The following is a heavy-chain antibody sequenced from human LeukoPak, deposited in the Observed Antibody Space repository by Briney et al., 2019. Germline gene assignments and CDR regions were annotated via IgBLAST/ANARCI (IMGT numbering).Heavy chain of an antibody. CDR2: IKQDGSEK. Sequence: GGSLRLSCVGSGFSFSSYWMSWVRQAPGKGLEWVANIKQDGSEKYYVDSVKGRFTISRDNAKNSLYLQMNSLRAEDTAVYYCARDTGSYYYVSSGYQSAFDIWGQGTMVTVSS. J-gene: IGHJ3*02. D-gene: IGHD3-22*01. V-gene: IGHV3-7*01. CDR3: ARDTGSYYYVSSGYQSAFDI. CDR1: GFSFSSYW.